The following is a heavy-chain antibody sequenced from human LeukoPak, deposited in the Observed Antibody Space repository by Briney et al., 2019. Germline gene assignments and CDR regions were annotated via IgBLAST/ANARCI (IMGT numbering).Heavy chain of an antibody. CDR2: ISYDGSNK. CDR1: GFTLSSYG. D-gene: IGHD1-1*01. CDR3: ARDTTGYFDY. J-gene: IGHJ4*02. Sequence: GGSLRLSCTASGFTLSSYGMHWVRQAPGKGLEWVALISYDGSNKYYADSVKGRFTISRDNSKNTLYLQMNSLRAEDTAVYYCARDTTGYFDYWGQGTLVTVSS. V-gene: IGHV3-30*03.